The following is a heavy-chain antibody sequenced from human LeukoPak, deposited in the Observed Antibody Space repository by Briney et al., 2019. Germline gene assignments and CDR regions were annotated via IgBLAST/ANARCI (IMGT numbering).Heavy chain of an antibody. CDR1: GGSVNSGNYD. CDR3: ARDPSGYFNY. D-gene: IGHD3-22*01. Sequence: SETLSLTCTVSGGSVNSGNYDWSWIRQPPGKGLEWIGFIYYSGSTNYNPSLKSRVTISVDTSKNQFSLKLSSVTAADTAVYYCARDPSGYFNYWGQGTLATVSS. CDR2: IYYSGST. J-gene: IGHJ4*02. V-gene: IGHV4-61*01.